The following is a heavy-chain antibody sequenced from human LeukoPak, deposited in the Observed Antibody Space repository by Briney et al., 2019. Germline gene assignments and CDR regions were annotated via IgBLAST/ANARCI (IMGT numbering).Heavy chain of an antibody. J-gene: IGHJ5*02. CDR3: ATAGEKRLHYTIFGVAHIPNWFDP. CDR2: IKQDGSEK. D-gene: IGHD3-3*01. V-gene: IGHV3-7*01. CDR1: GFTFSSYW. Sequence: GGSLRLSCAASGFTFSSYWMSWVRQAPGKGLEWVANIKQDGSEKYYVDSVKGRFTISRDNAKNSLYLQMNSLRAEDTAVYYCATAGEKRLHYTIFGVAHIPNWFDPWGQGTLVTVSS.